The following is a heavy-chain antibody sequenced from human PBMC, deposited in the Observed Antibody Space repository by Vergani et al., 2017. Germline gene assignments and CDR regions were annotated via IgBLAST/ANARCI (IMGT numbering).Heavy chain of an antibody. D-gene: IGHD1-26*01. CDR1: GGTFSSYA. CDR2: IIPILGTA. V-gene: IGHV1-69*11. J-gene: IGHJ4*02. CDR3: AGVGGSGSYEFDY. Sequence: QVQLVQSGAEVKKPGSSVKVSCKASGGTFSSYAISWVRQAPGQGLEWMGRIIPILGTANDAQKFQGRVTITADESTSTAYMELSSLRSEDPAVYYCAGVGGSGSYEFDYWGQGTLVTVSS.